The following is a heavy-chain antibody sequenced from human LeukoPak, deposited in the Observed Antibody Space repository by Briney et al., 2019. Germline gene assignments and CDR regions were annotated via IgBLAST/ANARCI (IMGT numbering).Heavy chain of an antibody. J-gene: IGHJ5*02. CDR3: ARDTGGRGWFDP. D-gene: IGHD2-8*02. Sequence: PGATLRLSCAASGFTFSNYGMNWVRQAPGKGLEWVSGVTGRGENTYYADSVKGRFTISRDNSKNTLYLQMNSLRAEDTAVYYCARDTGGRGWFDPWGQGTLVTVSS. V-gene: IGHV3-23*01. CDR1: GFTFSNYG. CDR2: VTGRGENT.